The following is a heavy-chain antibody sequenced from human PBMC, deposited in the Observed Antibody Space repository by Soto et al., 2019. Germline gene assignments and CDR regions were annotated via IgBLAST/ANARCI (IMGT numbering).Heavy chain of an antibody. V-gene: IGHV3-7*01. Sequence: VSLRLSCAASGFTFSNYWMSWVRQAPGKGLEWVANIKQDGSATNYVDSVKGRFTISRDNAENSLYLQMNSLRAEDTAVYYCASARHIGPWGQGTLVTVSS. CDR2: IKQDGSAT. CDR3: ASARHIGP. D-gene: IGHD2-21*01. CDR1: GFTFSNYW. J-gene: IGHJ5*02.